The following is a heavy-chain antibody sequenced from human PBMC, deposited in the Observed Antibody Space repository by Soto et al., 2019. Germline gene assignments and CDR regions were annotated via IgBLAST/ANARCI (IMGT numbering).Heavy chain of an antibody. CDR3: AKDQGSSWYEIDY. J-gene: IGHJ4*02. V-gene: IGHV5-51*01. Sequence: GESLKISCKGSGYTFANSWIAGVRQMPGKGLEWLGNIFPGDSDTKYSPSFQGRFTISRDNSENTLYLQMNSLRAEDTAVYYRAKDQGSSWYEIDYWGQGTLVTVSS. CDR1: GYTFANSW. D-gene: IGHD6-13*01. CDR2: IFPGDSDT.